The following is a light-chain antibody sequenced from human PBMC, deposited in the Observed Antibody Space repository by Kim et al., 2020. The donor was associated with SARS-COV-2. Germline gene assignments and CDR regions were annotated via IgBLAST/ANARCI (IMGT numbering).Light chain of an antibody. CDR1: QSVSSN. J-gene: IGKJ1*01. Sequence: EIVMTQSPATLSVSPGERATLSCRASQSVSSNLAWYQQKPGQAPRLLIYGASTGATGIPARFSGSGSGTEFTLTISSLQSEDFAVYYCQQYNDWPRTFDQGTKVDIK. CDR3: QQYNDWPRT. CDR2: GAS. V-gene: IGKV3-15*01.